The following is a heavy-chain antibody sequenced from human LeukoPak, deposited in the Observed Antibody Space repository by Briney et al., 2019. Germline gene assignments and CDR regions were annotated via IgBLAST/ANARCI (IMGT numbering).Heavy chain of an antibody. CDR3: ARDRHVVDTAMVAAYYFDY. V-gene: IGHV4-31*03. J-gene: IGHJ4*02. CDR1: GGSVSSSSYY. Sequence: TLSLTCTVSGGSVSSSSYYWGWIRQPPGKGLEWIGYIYYSGSTYYNPSLKSRVTISVDTSKNQFSLKLSSVTAADTAVYYCARDRHVVDTAMVAAYYFDYWGQGTLVTVSS. D-gene: IGHD5-18*01. CDR2: IYYSGST.